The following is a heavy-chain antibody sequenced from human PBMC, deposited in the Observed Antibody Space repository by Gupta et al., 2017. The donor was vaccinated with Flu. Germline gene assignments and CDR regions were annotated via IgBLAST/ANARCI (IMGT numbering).Heavy chain of an antibody. V-gene: IGHV3-7*01. Sequence: EVQLVESGGDLVQPGGSLRLSCAASGFRFSRSWMTWVRQAPGEGLEWVANINEDGSTKNYVDSVMGRFTISRDNAKNSRFLQMDSLRAEDTAVYYCARDRAYNRFDYWGQGTLVTVSS. CDR1: GFRFSRSW. J-gene: IGHJ4*02. D-gene: IGHD1-1*01. CDR3: ARDRAYNRFDY. CDR2: INEDGSTK.